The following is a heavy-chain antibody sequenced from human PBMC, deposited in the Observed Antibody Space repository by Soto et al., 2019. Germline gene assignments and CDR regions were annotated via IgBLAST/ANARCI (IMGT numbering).Heavy chain of an antibody. CDR1: GFSLSTSGVG. V-gene: IGHV2-5*02. D-gene: IGHD3-22*01. Sequence: QITLKESGPTLVKPTQTLTLTCTFSGFSLSTSGVGVGWIRQPPGKALEWLALIYWDDDKRYSPSLKSRLTITKYTSKNQVGLTMTSMDPVDTATYYCAHRPGYCDSDYYFDYWGQGTLVTVSS. CDR3: AHRPGYCDSDYYFDY. J-gene: IGHJ4*02. CDR2: IYWDDDK.